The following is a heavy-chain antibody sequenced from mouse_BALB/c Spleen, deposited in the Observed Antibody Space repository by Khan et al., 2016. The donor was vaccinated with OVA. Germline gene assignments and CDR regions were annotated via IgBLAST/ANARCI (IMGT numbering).Heavy chain of an antibody. J-gene: IGHJ3*01. Sequence: QVQLQQSGAELVRPGTSVKVSCKASGYAFTNYLIEWVKQRPGQGLEWIGVINPGSGGTNYNEKFKGKATLTADKSSSTAYMQLSSLTSDVSAVFCGKRGELGGFAYWGQGTLVTVSA. CDR2: INPGSGGT. CDR3: KRGELGGFAY. V-gene: IGHV1-54*01. CDR1: GYAFTNYL.